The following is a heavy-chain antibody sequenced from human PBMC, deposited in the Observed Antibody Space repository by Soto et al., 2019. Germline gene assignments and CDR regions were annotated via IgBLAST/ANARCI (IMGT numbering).Heavy chain of an antibody. CDR1: GFTFSSYA. Sequence: HPGGSLRLSCAASGFTFSSYAMGWVRQAPGKGLEWVSAISGSGGSTYYADSVKGRFTISRDNSKNTLYLQMNSLRAEDTAVYYCAKDHYYDSSGYYYVNWFDPWGQGTLVTVSS. V-gene: IGHV3-23*01. J-gene: IGHJ5*02. D-gene: IGHD3-22*01. CDR3: AKDHYYDSSGYYYVNWFDP. CDR2: ISGSGGST.